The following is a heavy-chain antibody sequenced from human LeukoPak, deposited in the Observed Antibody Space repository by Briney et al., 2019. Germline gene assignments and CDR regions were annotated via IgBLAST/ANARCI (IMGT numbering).Heavy chain of an antibody. CDR2: INHSGST. CDR1: GGSFSGYY. V-gene: IGHV4-34*01. CDR3: ARSPLGGRNFDY. J-gene: IGHJ4*02. D-gene: IGHD1-26*01. Sequence: PSETLSLTCAVYGGSFSGYYWSWIRQPPGKGLEWIGEINHSGSTNYNPSLKSRVTISVDTSKNQFSLKLSSVTAADTAVYYCARSPLGGRNFDYWDQGTLVTVSS.